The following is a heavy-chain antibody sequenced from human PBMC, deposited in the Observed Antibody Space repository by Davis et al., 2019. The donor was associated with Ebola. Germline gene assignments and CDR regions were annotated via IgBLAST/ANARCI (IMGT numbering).Heavy chain of an antibody. CDR2: INPHNGNT. J-gene: IGHJ4*02. D-gene: IGHD3-22*01. CDR3: ARDYAPGGFYYYDSSGDDY. Sequence: AASVKVSCKASGYSLTSFSMNWVRQAPGQGLEWMGWINPHNGNTNYAQNVQGRVTMTTDTSTSTAYMEVGILRSDDTAVYYCARDYAPGGFYYYDSSGDDYWGQGTLVTVSS. V-gene: IGHV1-18*01. CDR1: GYSLTSFS.